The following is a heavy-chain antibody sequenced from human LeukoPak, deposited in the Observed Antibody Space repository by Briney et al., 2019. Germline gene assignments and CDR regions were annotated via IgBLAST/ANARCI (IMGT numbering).Heavy chain of an antibody. J-gene: IGHJ3*02. Sequence: SETLSLTCTVSGGSISSGDYYWSWIRQPPGKGLEWIGYIYYSGSTYYNPSLKSRVTISVDTSKNQFSLKLSSVTAADTAVYYCARALSDDAFDIWGQGTMVTVSS. CDR1: GGSISSGDYY. CDR2: IYYSGST. V-gene: IGHV4-30-4*01. CDR3: ARALSDDAFDI.